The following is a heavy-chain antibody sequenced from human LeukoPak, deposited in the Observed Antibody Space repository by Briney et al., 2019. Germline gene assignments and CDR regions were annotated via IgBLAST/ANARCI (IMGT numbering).Heavy chain of an antibody. CDR2: ISSGSTYM. CDR3: GRVGGRSKAAKGDAFDI. Sequence: GGSLRLSCAASGFTFSSYAMSWVRQAPGKGLEWVSSISSGSTYMYYADSVKGRFTISRDNAQNSMYLQMNSLRAEDTAVYYCGRVGGRSKAAKGDAFDIWGQGTMVTVSS. J-gene: IGHJ3*02. CDR1: GFTFSSYA. D-gene: IGHD6-6*01. V-gene: IGHV3-21*01.